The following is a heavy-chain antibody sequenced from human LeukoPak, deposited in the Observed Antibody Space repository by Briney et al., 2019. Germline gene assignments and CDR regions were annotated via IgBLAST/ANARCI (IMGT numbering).Heavy chain of an antibody. CDR3: ARGPSGSGYYYGMDV. D-gene: IGHD6-25*01. CDR2: IYYSGST. V-gene: IGHV4-30-4*01. J-gene: IGHJ6*02. CDR1: GGSISSGDYY. Sequence: PSETLSLTCTVSGGSISSGDYYWSWIRQPPGKGLEWIGYIYYSGSTYYNPSLKSRVTISVDTSKNQFSLKLSSVTAADTAVYYCARGPSGSGYYYGMDVWGQGTTVTVSS.